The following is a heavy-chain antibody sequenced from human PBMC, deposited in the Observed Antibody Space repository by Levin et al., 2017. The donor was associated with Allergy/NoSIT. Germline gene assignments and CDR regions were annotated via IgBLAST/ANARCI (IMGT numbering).Heavy chain of an antibody. D-gene: IGHD6-19*01. V-gene: IGHV4-61*02. CDR3: AREAGVGAFDI. J-gene: IGHJ3*02. Sequence: LRLSCTVSGGSISSGSYYWSWIRQPAGKGLEWIGRIYTSGSTNYNPSLKSRVTISVDTSKNQFSLKLSSVTAADTAVYYCAREAGVGAFDIWGQGTMVTVSS. CDR2: IYTSGST. CDR1: GGSISSGSYY.